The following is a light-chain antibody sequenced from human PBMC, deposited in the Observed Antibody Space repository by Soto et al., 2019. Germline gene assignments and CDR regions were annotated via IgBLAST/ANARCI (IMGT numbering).Light chain of an antibody. J-gene: IGKJ4*02. CDR3: QQYNNLPRT. CDR2: DAS. CDR1: QSVSRN. Sequence: EIVMTQSPATLSVSPGESATLSCRASQSVSRNLAWYQQKPGQAPRLLIYDASTRATGIPVRFSGSGSGTEFTLTISSLQSEELAVYYCQQYNNLPRTFGRGTKVEIK. V-gene: IGKV3-15*01.